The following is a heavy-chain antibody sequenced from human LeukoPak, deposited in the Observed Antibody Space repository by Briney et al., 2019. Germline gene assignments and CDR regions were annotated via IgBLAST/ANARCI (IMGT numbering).Heavy chain of an antibody. D-gene: IGHD6-19*01. CDR2: INAGNGNK. Sequence: ASVKVSCKASGYTFTSYAMHWVRQAPGQRLEWMGWINAGNGNKKYSQKFQGRVTITWDTSASTAYMELSSLRSEDTAVYYCARDRYVAVAGIKASGYWGQGTLVTVSS. CDR1: GYTFTSYA. CDR3: ARDRYVAVAGIKASGY. J-gene: IGHJ4*02. V-gene: IGHV1-3*01.